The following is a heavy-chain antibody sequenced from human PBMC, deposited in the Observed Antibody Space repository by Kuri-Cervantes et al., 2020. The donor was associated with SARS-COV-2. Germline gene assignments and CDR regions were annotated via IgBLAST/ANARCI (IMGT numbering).Heavy chain of an antibody. CDR3: ARGLGSGYYCGSFDY. D-gene: IGHD3-22*01. Sequence: SETLSLTCAVYGGSFSGYYWSWIRQPPGKGLEWIGEINHSGSTNYNPSLKSRVTISVDTSKNQFSLKLSSVTAADTAVYYCARGLGSGYYCGSFDYWGQGTLVTVSS. CDR2: INHSGST. J-gene: IGHJ4*02. CDR1: GGSFSGYY. V-gene: IGHV4-34*01.